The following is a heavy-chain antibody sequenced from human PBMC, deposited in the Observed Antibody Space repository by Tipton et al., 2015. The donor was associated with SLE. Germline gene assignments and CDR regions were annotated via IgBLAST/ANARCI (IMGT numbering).Heavy chain of an antibody. CDR1: GGSFSGYY. V-gene: IGHV4-34*01. J-gene: IGHJ3*02. D-gene: IGHD6-19*01. Sequence: TLSLTCAVYGGSFSGYYWSWIRQPPGKGLEWIGEINHSGSTNYNPSLKSRVTISVDTSKNQFSLKLSSVTAADTAVYYCARDRYSSGWYDDAFDIWGQGTMVTVSS. CDR3: ARDRYSSGWYDDAFDI. CDR2: INHSGST.